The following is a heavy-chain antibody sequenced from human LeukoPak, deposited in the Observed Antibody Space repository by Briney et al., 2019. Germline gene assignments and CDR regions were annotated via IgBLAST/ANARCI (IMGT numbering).Heavy chain of an antibody. J-gene: IGHJ6*04. V-gene: IGHV3-7*03. CDR1: GFTFTYYW. CDR2: IKHDGSET. CDR3: ARGDVVYYYYGLDV. D-gene: IGHD2-15*01. Sequence: PGGSLRLSCAASGFTFTYYWMTWVRQAPGKGLERVANIKHDGSETYYVDSVKGRFTISRDNAKNSLYLQTNSLRAEDTAVYYCARGDVVYYYYGLDVWGKGTTVTVSS.